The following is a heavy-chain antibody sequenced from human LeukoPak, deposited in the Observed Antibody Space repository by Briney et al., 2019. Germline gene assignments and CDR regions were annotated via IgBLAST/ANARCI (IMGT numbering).Heavy chain of an antibody. CDR3: AKDRQQQPGVNNAEYFQH. CDR1: GFTFSSYG. Sequence: GGSLRLSCAASGFTFSSYGMHWVRQAPGKGLEWVAFIWYDGSNKYYADSVKGRFTISRDNSKNTLYLQMNSLRAEDTAVYYCAKDRQQQPGVNNAEYFQHWGQGTLVTVSS. CDR2: IWYDGSNK. J-gene: IGHJ1*01. D-gene: IGHD6-13*01. V-gene: IGHV3-30*02.